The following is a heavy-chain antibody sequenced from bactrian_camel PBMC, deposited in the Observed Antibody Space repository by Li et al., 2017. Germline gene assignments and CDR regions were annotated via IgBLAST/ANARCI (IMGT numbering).Heavy chain of an antibody. CDR2: IYNQNKYT. V-gene: IGHV3-2*01. J-gene: IGHJ4*01. CDR3: AAHRYYLGYNY. Sequence: VQLVESGGGLVQPGGSLRLSCLVSGFALSRYGMAWVRQAPGKGLEWVASIYNQNKYTYYADSVKGRFTISRDNAENTLFLQLNSLTTEDTALYYCAAHRYYLGYNYWGQGTQVTVS. D-gene: IGHD2*01. CDR1: GFALSRYG.